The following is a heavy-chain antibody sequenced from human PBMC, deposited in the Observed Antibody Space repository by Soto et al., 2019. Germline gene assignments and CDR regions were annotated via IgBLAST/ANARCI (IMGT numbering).Heavy chain of an antibody. V-gene: IGHV1-8*01. CDR1: GYTFTSYD. J-gene: IGHJ4*02. CDR2: MNPNSGNT. Sequence: ASVKVSCKASGYTFTSYDINWVRQPPGQGLEWMGCMNPNSGNTGYAQKFQGRVTMTRNTSISTAYMELSSLRSEDTAVYYCARDDYYDSSGYFDYWGQRTLVTVSS. D-gene: IGHD3-22*01. CDR3: ARDDYYDSSGYFDY.